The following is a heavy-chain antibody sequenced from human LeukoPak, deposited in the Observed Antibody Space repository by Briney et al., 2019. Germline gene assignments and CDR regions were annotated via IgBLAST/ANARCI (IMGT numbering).Heavy chain of an antibody. CDR2: INWNGVST. Sequence: GGSLRLSCAASGFIFHDFGMGWVRHAPGKGLQWVSGINWNGVSTAYADSVKGRFTISRDNAKNSLYLQMHSLRDEDTAFYYCVRHYSSDYYGWFEYWGRGALVTVSS. CDR3: VRHYSSDYYGWFEY. D-gene: IGHD3-22*01. J-gene: IGHJ4*02. V-gene: IGHV3-20*04. CDR1: GFIFHDFG.